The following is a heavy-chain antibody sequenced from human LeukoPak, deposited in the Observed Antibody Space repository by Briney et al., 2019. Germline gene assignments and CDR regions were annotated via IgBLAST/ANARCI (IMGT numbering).Heavy chain of an antibody. Sequence: GGSLRLSCAASGFTFSSYAMSWVRQAPGKGVEWVSAISGSGGSTYYADSVKGRFTISRDNSKNTLYLQMNSLRAEDTAVYYCAKDGGVGATIFGTHDYWGQGTLVTVSS. V-gene: IGHV3-23*01. CDR2: ISGSGGST. D-gene: IGHD1-26*01. J-gene: IGHJ4*02. CDR3: AKDGGVGATIFGTHDY. CDR1: GFTFSSYA.